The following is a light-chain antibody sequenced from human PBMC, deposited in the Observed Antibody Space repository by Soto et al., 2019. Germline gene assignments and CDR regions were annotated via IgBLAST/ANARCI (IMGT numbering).Light chain of an antibody. Sequence: EIVLTQSPGTLSLSPGERATLSCRASQSVSSSYLAWYQQKPGQAPRLLMYGASSRATGIPGRFSGSGSGTDFTFTISRLEPEDFAVYYCQQYGSSYTFGQGTKLEIK. CDR2: GAS. CDR1: QSVSSSY. J-gene: IGKJ2*01. V-gene: IGKV3-20*01. CDR3: QQYGSSYT.